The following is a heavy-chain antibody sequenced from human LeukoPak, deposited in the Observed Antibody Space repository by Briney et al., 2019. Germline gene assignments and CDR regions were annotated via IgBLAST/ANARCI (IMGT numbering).Heavy chain of an antibody. V-gene: IGHV3-9*01. J-gene: IGHJ4*02. Sequence: GRSLRLSCAASGFTFDDYAMHWVRQAPGKGLEWVSGISWNSGSIGYADSVKGRFTISRDNAKNSLYLQMNCLRAEDTALYYCAKVPPYSSGWYYFDYWGQGTLVTVSS. CDR2: ISWNSGSI. CDR3: AKVPPYSSGWYYFDY. CDR1: GFTFDDYA. D-gene: IGHD6-19*01.